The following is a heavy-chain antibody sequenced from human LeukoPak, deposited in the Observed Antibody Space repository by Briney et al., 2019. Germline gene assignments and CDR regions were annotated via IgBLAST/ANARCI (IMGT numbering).Heavy chain of an antibody. J-gene: IGHJ4*02. Sequence: GGSLRLSCAASGFTVSSNDMSWVRQAPGKGLEWVSAVYRDGNTYYADSVKGRFTISRDNSKNTLYLQMNSLRAEDTAMYYCAKVRYSSSWPCFHYWAREPWSPSPQ. CDR2: VYRDGNT. V-gene: IGHV3-53*05. CDR1: GFTVSSND. CDR3: AKVRYSSSWPCFHY. D-gene: IGHD6-13*01.